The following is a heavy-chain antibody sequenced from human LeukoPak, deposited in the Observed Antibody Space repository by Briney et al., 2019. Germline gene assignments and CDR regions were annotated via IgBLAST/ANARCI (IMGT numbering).Heavy chain of an antibody. Sequence: SETLSLTCTVSGGSIRSYYWSWIRQPPGKGLEWIGYIYYSGSTNYNPSLKSRVTISVDTSKNQFSLKLNSVTAADTAVYYCASAIAIPAWAFDLWGQGTVVTVSS. V-gene: IGHV4-59*01. D-gene: IGHD6-13*01. CDR2: IYYSGST. CDR3: ASAIAIPAWAFDL. CDR1: GGSIRSYY. J-gene: IGHJ3*01.